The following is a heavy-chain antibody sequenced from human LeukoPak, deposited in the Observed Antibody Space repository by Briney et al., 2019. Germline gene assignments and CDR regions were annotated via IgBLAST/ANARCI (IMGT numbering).Heavy chain of an antibody. CDR1: GGSFSGYY. J-gene: IGHJ4*02. Sequence: SETLSLTCAVYGGSFSGYYWSWIRQPPGKGLEWIGYIYYSGSTNYNPSLKSRVTISVDTSKNQFSLKLSSVTAADTAVYYCARALGSYYFDYWGQGTLVTVSS. CDR2: IYYSGST. V-gene: IGHV4-59*01. CDR3: ARALGSYYFDY. D-gene: IGHD1-26*01.